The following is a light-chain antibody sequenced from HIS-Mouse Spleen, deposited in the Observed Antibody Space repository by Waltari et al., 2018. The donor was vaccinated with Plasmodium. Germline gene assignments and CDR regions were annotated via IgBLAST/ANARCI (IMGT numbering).Light chain of an antibody. CDR1: SSDVGSYNL. CDR3: CSYAGSSTVV. Sequence: QSALTQPASVSGSPGQSITISCPGTSSDVGSYNLVSWYQQHPGKAPKLMIYEGSKRPSGVSNRFSGSKSGNTASLTISGLQAEDEADYYCCSYAGSSTVVLGGGTKLTVL. CDR2: EGS. V-gene: IGLV2-23*01. J-gene: IGLJ2*01.